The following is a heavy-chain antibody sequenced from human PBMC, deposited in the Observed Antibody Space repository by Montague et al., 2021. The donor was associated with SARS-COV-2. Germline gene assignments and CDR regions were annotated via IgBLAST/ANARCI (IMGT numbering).Heavy chain of an antibody. CDR3: AKDPVPVAGRYFDH. J-gene: IGHJ4*02. Sequence: SLRLSCAASGFTFNNYAMNWVRQAPGKGLEWVSVIASGGRSTFYADSVKGRFTISRDNSKDTLYLQMYSLRPEDTAIYYCAKDPVPVAGRYFDHWGQGTLVTVSS. D-gene: IGHD6-19*01. V-gene: IGHV3-23*03. CDR1: GFTFNNYA. CDR2: IASGGRST.